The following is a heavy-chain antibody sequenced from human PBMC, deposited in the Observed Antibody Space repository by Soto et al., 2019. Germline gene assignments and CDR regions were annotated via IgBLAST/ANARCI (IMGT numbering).Heavy chain of an antibody. CDR1: GFTFSSYE. D-gene: IGHD2-15*01. Sequence: PGGSLRLSCAASGFTFSSYEMNWVRQAPGKGLEWVSYISSSGSTIYYADSVKGRFTISRDNAKNSLYLQMNSLRAEDTAVYYCARVLGYCSGGSCQARIRSWYYYGVDVWGQGTTVTVSS. CDR3: ARVLGYCSGGSCQARIRSWYYYGVDV. V-gene: IGHV3-48*03. CDR2: ISSSGSTI. J-gene: IGHJ6*02.